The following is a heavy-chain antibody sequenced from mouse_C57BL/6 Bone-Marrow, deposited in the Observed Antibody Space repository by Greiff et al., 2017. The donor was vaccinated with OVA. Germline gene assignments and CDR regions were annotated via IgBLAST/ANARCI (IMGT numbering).Heavy chain of an antibody. J-gene: IGHJ3*01. CDR2: ILPGSGST. V-gene: IGHV1-9*01. D-gene: IGHD1-1*01. CDR3: ARPIYYYCSSRVPFAY. CDR1: GYTFPGYW. Sequence: VQLQQSGAELMKPGASVKLSCKATGYTFPGYWIEWVKQRPGHGLEWIGEILPGSGSTNYNEKFKGKATFTADTSSNTAYMQLSSLTTEDSAIYYCARPIYYYCSSRVPFAYWGQGTLVTVSA.